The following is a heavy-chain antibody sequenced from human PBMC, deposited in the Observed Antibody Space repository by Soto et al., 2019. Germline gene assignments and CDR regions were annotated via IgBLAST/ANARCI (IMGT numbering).Heavy chain of an antibody. Sequence: GGSLRLSCAASGFTFSSYGMHWVRQAPGKGLEWVAVISYDGSNKYYADSVKGRFTISRDNSKNTLYLQMNSLRAEDTAVYYCAKGGAEWFDCYYYGMDVWGQGTTVTVSS. CDR2: ISYDGSNK. V-gene: IGHV3-30*18. CDR1: GFTFSSYG. D-gene: IGHD3-3*01. CDR3: AKGGAEWFDCYYYGMDV. J-gene: IGHJ6*02.